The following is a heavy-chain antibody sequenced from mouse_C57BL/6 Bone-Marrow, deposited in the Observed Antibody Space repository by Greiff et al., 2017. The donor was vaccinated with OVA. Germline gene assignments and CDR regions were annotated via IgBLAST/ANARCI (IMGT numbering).Heavy chain of an antibody. V-gene: IGHV1-55*01. CDR2: IYPGSGST. CDR3: AREYDGSSYDWYFDV. J-gene: IGHJ1*03. CDR1: GYTFTSYW. D-gene: IGHD1-1*01. Sequence: QVQLQQPGAELVKPGASVKMSCKASGYTFTSYWITWVKQRPGQGLEWIGDIYPGSGSTNYNEKFKSKATLTVDTSSSTAYMQLSSLTSEDSAVYYCAREYDGSSYDWYFDVWGTGTTVTVSS.